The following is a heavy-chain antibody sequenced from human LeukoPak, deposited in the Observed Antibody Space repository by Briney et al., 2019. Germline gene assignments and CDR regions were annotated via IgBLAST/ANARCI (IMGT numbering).Heavy chain of an antibody. CDR1: GGSISSSSCY. D-gene: IGHD2-8*01. CDR2: IYYSGST. V-gene: IGHV4-39*07. Sequence: SETLSLTCTVSGGSISSSSCYWGWIRQPPGKGLEWIGSIYYSGSTYYNPSLKSRVTISVDTSKNQFSLKLSSVTAADTALYYCARVAVMGYGYYYYMDVWGKGTTVTVSS. J-gene: IGHJ6*03. CDR3: ARVAVMGYGYYYYMDV.